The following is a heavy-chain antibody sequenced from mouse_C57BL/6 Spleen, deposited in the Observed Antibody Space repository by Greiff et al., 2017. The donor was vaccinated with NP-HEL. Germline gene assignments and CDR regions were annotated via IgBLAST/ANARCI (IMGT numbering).Heavy chain of an antibody. Sequence: VQLQQPGAELVKPGASVKMSCKASGYTFNSYWITWVKQRPGQGLEWIGDIYPGSCITDDNEKFKSKATLTLNTSSSTAYMQLSILTSEDSAVYYCARSWYGYDDAFAYWGQGTLVTVSA. D-gene: IGHD2-2*01. J-gene: IGHJ3*01. CDR2: IYPGSCIT. CDR1: GYTFNSYW. V-gene: IGHV1-55*01. CDR3: ARSWYGYDDAFAY.